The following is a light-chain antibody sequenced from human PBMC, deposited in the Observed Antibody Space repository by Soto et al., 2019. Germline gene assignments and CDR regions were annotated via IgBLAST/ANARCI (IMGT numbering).Light chain of an antibody. CDR1: QSVSSY. CDR3: QQRNNWPWT. V-gene: IGKV3-11*01. CDR2: EGS. Sequence: DIVLTQSPATLSLSPGQRATLSCRASQSVSSYLAWYQQKAGQAPRLLIYEGSNRAPGIPARFSGSGSGTDFTLTISSLEPEDVAVYYCQQRNNWPWTFGQGTTVEVK. J-gene: IGKJ1*01.